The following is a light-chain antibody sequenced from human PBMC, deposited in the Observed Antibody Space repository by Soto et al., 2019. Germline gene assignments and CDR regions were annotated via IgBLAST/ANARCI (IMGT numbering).Light chain of an antibody. Sequence: QSVLTQPPSVSAAPGQRVTISCSGSSSSIGAGYDVHWYQQLPGTAPKLLIFGNTKRPSGVPDRFSGSKSGSSASLAITGLQAEDEADYYCQSTSLSDFHVFGTGTKVTVL. V-gene: IGLV1-40*01. J-gene: IGLJ1*01. CDR1: SSSIGAGYD. CDR2: GNT. CDR3: QSTSLSDFHV.